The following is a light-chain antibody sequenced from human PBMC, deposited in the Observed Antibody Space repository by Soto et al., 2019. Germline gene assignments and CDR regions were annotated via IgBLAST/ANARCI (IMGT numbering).Light chain of an antibody. Sequence: QSVLTQPRSASGSPGQSVTISCTGTSTDVGAYNFISWYQQHPGKAPEVMIYDVDNRASGVPDRFSGSKSGNTASLTISGLQADDEADYYCFSYAGSPWLFGGGTQLTVL. V-gene: IGLV2-11*01. CDR1: STDVGAYNF. J-gene: IGLJ3*02. CDR3: FSYAGSPWL. CDR2: DVD.